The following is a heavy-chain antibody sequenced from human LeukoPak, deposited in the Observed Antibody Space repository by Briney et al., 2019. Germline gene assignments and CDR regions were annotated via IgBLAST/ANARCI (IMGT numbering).Heavy chain of an antibody. Sequence: MTSETLSLTCTVSGGSISSGGYYWSWIRQHPGKGLEWIGYIYYSGSTYYNPSLKSRVTISVDTSKNQFSLKLSSVTAADTAVYYCARAGPNAYYYDSSGYYFDYWGQGTLVTVSS. D-gene: IGHD3-22*01. CDR2: IYYSGST. J-gene: IGHJ4*02. CDR1: GGSISSGGYY. V-gene: IGHV4-31*03. CDR3: ARAGPNAYYYDSSGYYFDY.